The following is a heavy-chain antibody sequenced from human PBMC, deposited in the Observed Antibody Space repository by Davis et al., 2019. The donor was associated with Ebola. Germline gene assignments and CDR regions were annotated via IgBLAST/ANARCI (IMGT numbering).Heavy chain of an antibody. CDR1: GGSISSGDYY. CDR3: ARSWYYYDSSGYPGRYFDL. J-gene: IGHJ2*01. Sequence: SETLSLTCTVSGGSISSGDYYWSWIRQPPGKGLEWIGYIYYSGSTYYNPSLKSRVTISVDTSKNQFSLKLSSVTAADTAVYYCARSWYYYDSSGYPGRYFDLWGRGTLVTVSS. CDR2: IYYSGST. D-gene: IGHD3-22*01. V-gene: IGHV4-30-4*02.